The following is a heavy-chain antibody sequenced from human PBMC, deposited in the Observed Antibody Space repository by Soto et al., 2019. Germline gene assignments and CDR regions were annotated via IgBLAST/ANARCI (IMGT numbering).Heavy chain of an antibody. Sequence: SETLSLTCAVSGGSISSGTWWSWVRPPPGRGLAWIGEIYHTGSPNYNPSLKSRVTMSVDKSKNLFSLSLSSMTAADKAVYYCARSGGYDSFDFWGQGIQVTVSS. CDR2: IYHTGSP. V-gene: IGHV4-4*02. CDR3: ARSGGYDSFDF. D-gene: IGHD2-15*01. CDR1: GGSISSGTW. J-gene: IGHJ4*02.